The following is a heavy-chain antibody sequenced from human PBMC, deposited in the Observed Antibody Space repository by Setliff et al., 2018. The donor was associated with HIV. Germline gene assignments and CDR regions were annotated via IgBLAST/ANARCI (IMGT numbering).Heavy chain of an antibody. J-gene: IGHJ4*02. CDR1: GASISRSSYY. CDR2: TYNSGST. CDR3: ASLLPYSSGWYDFDY. V-gene: IGHV4-39*07. D-gene: IGHD6-13*01. Sequence: SETLSLTCTVSGASISRSSYYWGWIRQPPGKGLEWIGSTYNSGSTYYNPSLKSRVMISVDTSNNQLSLKVISVTAADTAVYYCASLLPYSSGWYDFDYWGQGTLVTVSS.